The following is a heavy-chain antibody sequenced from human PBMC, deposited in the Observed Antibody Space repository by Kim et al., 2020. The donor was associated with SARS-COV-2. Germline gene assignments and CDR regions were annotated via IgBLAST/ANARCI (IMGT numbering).Heavy chain of an antibody. CDR3: AAYAEATIHYYYYGMDV. V-gene: IGHV1-3*01. CDR1: GYTFTSYA. CDR2: INAGNGNT. J-gene: IGHJ6*02. D-gene: IGHD5-12*01. Sequence: ASVKVSCKASGYTFTSYAMHWVRQAPGQRLEWMGWINAGNGNTKYSQKFQGRVTITRDTSASTAYMELSSLRSEDTAVYYCAAYAEATIHYYYYGMDVWGQGTTVTVSS.